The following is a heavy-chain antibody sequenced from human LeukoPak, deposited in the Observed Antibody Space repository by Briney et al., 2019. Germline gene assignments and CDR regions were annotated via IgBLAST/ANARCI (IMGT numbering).Heavy chain of an antibody. CDR3: AREVMITFGGVIVL. V-gene: IGHV4-38-2*02. J-gene: IGHJ4*02. CDR2: IYHSGST. CDR1: GYSISSGYY. D-gene: IGHD3-16*02. Sequence: SETLSLTCTVSGYSISSGYYWGWIRPPPGKGLEWIGSIYHSGSTNYNPSLKSRVTISVDTSKNQFSLKLSSVTAADTAVYYCAREVMITFGGVIVLWGQGTLVTVSS.